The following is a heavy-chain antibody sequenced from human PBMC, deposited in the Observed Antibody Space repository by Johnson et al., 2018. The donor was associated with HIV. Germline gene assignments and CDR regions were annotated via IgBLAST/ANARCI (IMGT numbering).Heavy chain of an antibody. J-gene: IGHJ3*02. Sequence: EVQLVESGGGLVKPAGSLRLSCAASGFTFSNAWMSWVRQAPGKGLEWVGRIKSKTDGGTTDYAAPVKGRFTISRDNSKNTLYLQMNSLRAEDTAVYYCARDRAEAYYYDSSGRKSGFDIWGQGTMVTVSS. CDR1: GFTFSNAW. D-gene: IGHD3-22*01. CDR3: ARDRAEAYYYDSSGRKSGFDI. CDR2: IKSKTDGGTT. V-gene: IGHV3-15*01.